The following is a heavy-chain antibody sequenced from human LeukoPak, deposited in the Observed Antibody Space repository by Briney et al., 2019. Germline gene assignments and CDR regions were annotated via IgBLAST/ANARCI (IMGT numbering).Heavy chain of an antibody. CDR2: AYYSGST. CDR3: AYGMDV. Sequence: SETLSLTCSVFGGFLSSSSYSWAWIRQPPGKGLEWIGSAYYSGSTYYNPSLKSRVTISTSKNQLSLKLSSVTAADTAVYYCAYGMDVWGQGTTVTVSS. J-gene: IGHJ6*02. V-gene: IGHV4-39*01. CDR1: GGFLSSSSYS.